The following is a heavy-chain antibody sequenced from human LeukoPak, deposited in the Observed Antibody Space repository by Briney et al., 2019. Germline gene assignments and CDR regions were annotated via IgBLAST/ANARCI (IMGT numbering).Heavy chain of an antibody. CDR3: AKEGVPYYYDSSGYYYFDY. CDR2: VSGSGGST. D-gene: IGHD3-22*01. CDR1: GFTFSSYA. V-gene: IGHV3-23*01. Sequence: GGSLRLSCAASGFTFSSYAMSWVHQAPGKGLEWVSAVSGSGGSTYYADSVKGRFTISRDNSKNTLYLQMNSLRAEDTAVYYCAKEGVPYYYDSSGYYYFDYWGQGTLVTVSS. J-gene: IGHJ4*02.